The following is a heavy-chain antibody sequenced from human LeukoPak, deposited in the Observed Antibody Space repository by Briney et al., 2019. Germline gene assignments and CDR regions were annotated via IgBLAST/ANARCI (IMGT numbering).Heavy chain of an antibody. CDR1: GFTFSSYA. J-gene: IGHJ4*02. D-gene: IGHD6-13*01. CDR3: AKDLGIAAAGFYFDY. Sequence: GGSLRLSCAASGFTFSSYAMSWVRQAPGKGLEWLSATRGSGEITYYADSVKGRFTISRDNSRNTLYLLMNSLRAEDTAVYHCAKDLGIAAAGFYFDYWGQGTLVTVSS. CDR2: TRGSGEIT. V-gene: IGHV3-23*01.